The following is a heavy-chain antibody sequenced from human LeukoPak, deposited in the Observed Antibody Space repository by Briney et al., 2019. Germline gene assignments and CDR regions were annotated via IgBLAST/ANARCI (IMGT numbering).Heavy chain of an antibody. Sequence: ASVKVSCKGSGYTITDYYIHWVRQAPGQGLEWMGRINPNSGGTNYAQKFQGRVTMTRDTSINTAYMELSRLRSDDTAVYYCARARSSGWYHDAFDIWGQGTMVTVSS. CDR3: ARARSSGWYHDAFDI. D-gene: IGHD6-19*01. CDR1: GYTITDYY. CDR2: INPNSGGT. V-gene: IGHV1-2*06. J-gene: IGHJ3*02.